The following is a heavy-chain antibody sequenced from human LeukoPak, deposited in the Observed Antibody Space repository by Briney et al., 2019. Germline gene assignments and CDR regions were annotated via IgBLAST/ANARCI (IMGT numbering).Heavy chain of an antibody. CDR3: ARDQEAFDY. Sequence: ASVKVSCKASGYSLTSNYIHWVRQAPGQGLEWMGMIYPRDGSTSYAQKFQGRVTVTRDTSTSTVHMELSGLRSEDTAVYYCARDQEAFDYWGQGTLVTVSS. CDR1: GYSLTSNY. V-gene: IGHV1-46*01. J-gene: IGHJ4*02. CDR2: IYPRDGST.